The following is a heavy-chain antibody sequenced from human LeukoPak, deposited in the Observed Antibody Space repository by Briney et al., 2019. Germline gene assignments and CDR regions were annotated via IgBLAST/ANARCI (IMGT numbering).Heavy chain of an antibody. CDR2: IGTIGDT. D-gene: IGHD2-21*02. CDR1: GFTFSSYD. CDR3: ASVRAHCGGDCHPDY. J-gene: IGHJ4*02. Sequence: QPGGSLRLSCAASGFTFSSYDMHWVRQPTGKALEWVSTIGTIGDTFYLGSVKGRFTISRDDANNLLYLQMDSLRAGDTAVYYCASVRAHCGGDCHPDYWGQGTLATVSS. V-gene: IGHV3-13*01.